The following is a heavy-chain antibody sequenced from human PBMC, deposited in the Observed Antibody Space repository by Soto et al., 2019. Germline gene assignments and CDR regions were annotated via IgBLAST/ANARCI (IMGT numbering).Heavy chain of an antibody. CDR2: FYYSATT. V-gene: IGHV4-59*01. Sequence: SAPLSLTCTVSGSSFSSYYWTWIRQPPGTSLEWIGYFYYSATTNYNPSLESRVTMSVDTSKNQFSLKLSSVTAADTAVYYCARAISTSNWYGGFDPWGQGTLVTVAS. CDR1: GSSFSSYY. J-gene: IGHJ5*02. CDR3: ARAISTSNWYGGFDP. D-gene: IGHD1-26*01.